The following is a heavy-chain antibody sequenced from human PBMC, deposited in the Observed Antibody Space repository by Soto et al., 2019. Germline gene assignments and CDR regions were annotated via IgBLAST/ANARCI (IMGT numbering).Heavy chain of an antibody. CDR3: ANHGGSCYRGYYYYGMDV. J-gene: IGHJ6*02. Sequence: EVQLLESGGGLVQPGGSLRLSCAASGFTFSSYAMSWVRQAPGKGLEWVSAISGSGGSTYYADSVKGRFTISRDNSKNTLYLQMNSLRAEDTAVYYCANHGGSCYRGYYYYGMDVWGQGTTVTVSS. CDR2: ISGSGGST. D-gene: IGHD2-15*01. V-gene: IGHV3-23*01. CDR1: GFTFSSYA.